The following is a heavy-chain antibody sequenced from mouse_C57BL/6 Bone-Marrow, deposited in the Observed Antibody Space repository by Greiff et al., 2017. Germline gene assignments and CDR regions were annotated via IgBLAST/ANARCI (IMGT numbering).Heavy chain of an antibody. CDR1: GYTFTSYG. V-gene: IGHV1-81*01. CDR2: IYPRSGNT. D-gene: IGHD2-3*01. J-gene: IGHJ3*01. Sequence: QSGAELARPGASVKLSCKASGYTFTSYGISWVKQRTGQGLEWIGEIYPRSGNTYYNEKFKGKATLTADKSSSTAYMELRSLTSEDSAVYFCARYDDGYYWFAYWGQGTLVTVSA. CDR3: ARYDDGYYWFAY.